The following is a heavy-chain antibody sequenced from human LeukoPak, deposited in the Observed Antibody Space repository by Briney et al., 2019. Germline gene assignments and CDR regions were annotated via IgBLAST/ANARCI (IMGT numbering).Heavy chain of an antibody. V-gene: IGHV4-59*01. CDR1: GGSISSYY. Sequence: SETLSLTCTVSGGSISSYYWSWIRQPPGKGLEWIGYIYYSGSTNYNPPLKSRVTISVDTSKNQFSLKLSSVTAADTAVYYCARGYDSSGYPTDYWGQGTLVTVSS. CDR3: ARGYDSSGYPTDY. D-gene: IGHD3-22*01. J-gene: IGHJ4*02. CDR2: IYYSGST.